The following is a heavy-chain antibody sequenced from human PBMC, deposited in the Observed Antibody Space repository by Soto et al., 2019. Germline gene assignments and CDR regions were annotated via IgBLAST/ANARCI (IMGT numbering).Heavy chain of an antibody. D-gene: IGHD1-26*01. Sequence: EVQLLESGGGLVQPGGSLRLSCAASGFTFSSYAMRWVRQAPGKGLEWVSAISGSGDSTYYADSVKGRFTISRDNSKNTLYLQMNSVRAEDTAKYYCARRGSGSYYDYWGQGTLVTVSS. CDR2: ISGSGDST. CDR1: GFTFSSYA. V-gene: IGHV3-23*01. J-gene: IGHJ4*02. CDR3: ARRGSGSYYDY.